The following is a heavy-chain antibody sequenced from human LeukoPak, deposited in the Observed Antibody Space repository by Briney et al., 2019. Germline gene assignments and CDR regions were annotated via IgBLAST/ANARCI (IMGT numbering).Heavy chain of an antibody. CDR2: TYYSGST. V-gene: IGHV4-59*11. CDR3: AREAYSGSYSD. Sequence: SETLSLTCTVSGGSISSHYWSWIRQPPGKGLEWIGYTYYSGSTNYNPSLKSRVTISVDASRNQFSLKLSSVTAANTAVYYCAREAYSGSYSDWGQGTLVTVSS. D-gene: IGHD1-26*01. J-gene: IGHJ4*02. CDR1: GGSISSHY.